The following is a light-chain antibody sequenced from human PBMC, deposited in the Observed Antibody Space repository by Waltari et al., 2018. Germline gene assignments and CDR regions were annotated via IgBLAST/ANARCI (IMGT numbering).Light chain of an antibody. CDR3: QQRNNWPVT. J-gene: IGKJ5*01. CDR1: QSASTY. Sequence: EIVLTQSPATLSLSPGDRATLSCRASQSASTYLAWYQQKPGQAPRLLIYDASKRATGIPARFSGSGSGTDFTLTISSLEPEDFAVYYYQQRNNWPVTFGQGTRLEIQ. CDR2: DAS. V-gene: IGKV3-11*01.